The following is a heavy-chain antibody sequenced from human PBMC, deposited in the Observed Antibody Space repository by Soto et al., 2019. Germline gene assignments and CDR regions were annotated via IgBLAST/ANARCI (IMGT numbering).Heavy chain of an antibody. CDR2: ISYDGSNK. CDR3: AREDCSSTSCLIYYYYYGMDV. V-gene: IGHV3-30-3*01. D-gene: IGHD2-2*01. Sequence: QVQLVESGGGVVQPGRSLRLSCAASGFTFSSYAMHWVRQAPGKGLEWVAVISYDGSNKYYADSVKGRFTISRDNSKNTLYLQINSLRAEDTAVYYCAREDCSSTSCLIYYYYYGMDVWGQGTTVTVSS. CDR1: GFTFSSYA. J-gene: IGHJ6*02.